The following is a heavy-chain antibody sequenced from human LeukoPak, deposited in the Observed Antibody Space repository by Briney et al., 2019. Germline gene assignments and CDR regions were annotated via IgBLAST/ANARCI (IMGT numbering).Heavy chain of an antibody. J-gene: IGHJ4*02. Sequence: GGSLRLSCAAPGFTFSSYAMHWVRQAPGKGLEYVSAISSNGGSTYYANSVKGRFTISRDNSKNTLYLQMGSLRAEDMAVYYCARDRCGGDCYFDYWGQGTLVTVSS. D-gene: IGHD2-21*02. CDR2: ISSNGGST. V-gene: IGHV3-64*01. CDR1: GFTFSSYA. CDR3: ARDRCGGDCYFDY.